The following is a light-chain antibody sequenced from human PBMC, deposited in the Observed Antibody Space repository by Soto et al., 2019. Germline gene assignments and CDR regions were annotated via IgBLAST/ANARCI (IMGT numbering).Light chain of an antibody. J-gene: IGKJ3*01. V-gene: IGKV1-6*01. CDR2: SAS. Sequence: IQMTQSPSSLSASVGDRVTFICRASQDIRSELSWFQQKPGRPPKLLIYSASILQSGVPSRFSGSGSGTDFTLTIDSLQSEDFATYYCLQDNNYPRTFGPGTKVEVK. CDR3: LQDNNYPRT. CDR1: QDIRSE.